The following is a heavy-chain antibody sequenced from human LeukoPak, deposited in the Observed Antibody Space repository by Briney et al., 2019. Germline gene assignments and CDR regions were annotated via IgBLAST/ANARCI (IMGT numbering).Heavy chain of an antibody. D-gene: IGHD3-22*01. V-gene: IGHV3-30*04. CDR3: ASRGSSGYYYAEYFQH. CDR2: ISYDGSNE. Sequence: GGSLRLSCAASGFTFSSYVMHWVRQAPGKGLEWVAIISYDGSNEYYADSVKGRFTISRDNSKNSLYLQMNSLRAEDTAVYYCASRGSSGYYYAEYFQHWGQGTLVTVSS. CDR1: GFTFSSYV. J-gene: IGHJ1*01.